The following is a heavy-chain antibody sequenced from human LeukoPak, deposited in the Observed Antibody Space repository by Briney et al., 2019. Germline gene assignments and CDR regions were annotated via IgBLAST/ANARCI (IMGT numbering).Heavy chain of an antibody. J-gene: IGHJ4*02. CDR2: ISSSSSYI. Sequence: GGSLRLSCAASGFTVSSNYMSWVRQAPGKGLEWVSSISSSSSYIFYADSVKGRFTISRDNAKNSLYLQMNSLRAEDTAVYYCARYQGSVTVVTPSPLDYWGQGTLVTVSS. CDR3: ARYQGSVTVVTPSPLDY. V-gene: IGHV3-21*04. CDR1: GFTVSSNY. D-gene: IGHD4-23*01.